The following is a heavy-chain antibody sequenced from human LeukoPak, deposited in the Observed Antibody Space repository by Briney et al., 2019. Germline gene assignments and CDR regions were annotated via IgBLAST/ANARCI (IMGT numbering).Heavy chain of an antibody. D-gene: IGHD2-2*01. CDR3: VKEQGCSTTSCEYNWFDP. Sequence: GGTQRLSCAASGFTLKDYAMHWVRQTPGKGLESVSLISGGGSTYYSDSVKGRFTISRDNSKKSLYLQMNSLRSEDTALYYCVKEQGCSTTSCEYNWFDPWGQGTLVTVSS. CDR2: ISGGGST. V-gene: IGHV3-43*02. J-gene: IGHJ5*02. CDR1: GFTLKDYA.